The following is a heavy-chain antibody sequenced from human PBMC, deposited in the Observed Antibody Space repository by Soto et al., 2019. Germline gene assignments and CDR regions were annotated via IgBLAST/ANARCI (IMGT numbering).Heavy chain of an antibody. CDR2: IIPIFGTA. J-gene: IGHJ3*02. V-gene: IGHV1-69*13. D-gene: IGHD6-13*01. Sequence: SVKVSCKTSGYTFTDYAISWVRQAPGQGLEWMGGIIPIFGTANYAQKFQGRVTITADESTSTAYMELSSLRSEDTAVYYCARDSSSWYGARAFDIWGQGTMVTVS. CDR3: ARDSSSWYGARAFDI. CDR1: GYTFTDYA.